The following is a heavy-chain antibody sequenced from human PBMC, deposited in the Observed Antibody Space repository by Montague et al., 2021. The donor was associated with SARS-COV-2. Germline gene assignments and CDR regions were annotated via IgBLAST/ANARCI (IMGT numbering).Heavy chain of an antibody. Sequence: SETLSLTCAVHGLSFSGYYWNWIRQSPGKGLEWIGEINHGGSTKFSPSLKGRLTISTDTSKNQFSLKLTSVAAADTAVYYCARLRDGVVPSPILGVGPFYFYYYMDVWGRGTPVTVSS. CDR3: ARLRDGVVPSPILGVGPFYFYYYMDV. V-gene: IGHV4-34*01. D-gene: IGHD3-10*01. J-gene: IGHJ6*03. CDR2: INHGGST. CDR1: GLSFSGYY.